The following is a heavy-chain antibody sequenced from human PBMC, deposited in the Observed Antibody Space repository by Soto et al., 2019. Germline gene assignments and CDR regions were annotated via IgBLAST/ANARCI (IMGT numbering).Heavy chain of an antibody. J-gene: IGHJ4*02. Sequence: LRLSCAASGFTFSSYGMHWVRQAPGKGLEWVAVISYDGSNKYYADSVKGRFTISRDNSKNTLYLQMNSLRAEDTAVYYCAKDATMIVADYWGQGTLVTVSS. CDR2: ISYDGSNK. CDR3: AKDATMIVADY. D-gene: IGHD3-22*01. CDR1: GFTFSSYG. V-gene: IGHV3-30*18.